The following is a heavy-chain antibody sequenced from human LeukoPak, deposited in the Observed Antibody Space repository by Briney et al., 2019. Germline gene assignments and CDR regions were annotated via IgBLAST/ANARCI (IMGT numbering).Heavy chain of an antibody. D-gene: IGHD6-19*01. J-gene: IGHJ4*02. Sequence: SETLSLTCTVSGGSISSYYWSWIRQPPGKGLEWIGYIYYSGSTNYNPPLKSRVTISVDRSKNQFSLKLSSVTAADTAVYYCARAEQWLVHGYWGQGTLVTVSS. CDR1: GGSISSYY. CDR2: IYYSGST. CDR3: ARAEQWLVHGY. V-gene: IGHV4-59*12.